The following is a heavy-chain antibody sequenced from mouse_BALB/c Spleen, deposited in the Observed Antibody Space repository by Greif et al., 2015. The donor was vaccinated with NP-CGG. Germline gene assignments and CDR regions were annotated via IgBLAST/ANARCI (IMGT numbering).Heavy chain of an antibody. Sequence: EVKLVESGGGLVQPGGSLKLSCAASGFTFSSYGMSWVRQTPDKRLELVATINSNGGSTYYPDSVKGRFTISRDNAKNTLYLQMSSLKSEDTAMYYCARNDYGSSYGGYYAMDYWGQGTSVTVSS. CDR1: GFTFSSYG. CDR3: ARNDYGSSYGGYYAMDY. D-gene: IGHD1-1*01. J-gene: IGHJ4*01. V-gene: IGHV5-6-3*01. CDR2: INSNGGST.